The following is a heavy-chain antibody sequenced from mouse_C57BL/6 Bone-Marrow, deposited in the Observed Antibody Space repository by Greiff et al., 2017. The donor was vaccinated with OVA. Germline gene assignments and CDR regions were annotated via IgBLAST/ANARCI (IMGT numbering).Heavy chain of an antibody. CDR3: ARKLDLLSYYAMDY. D-gene: IGHD2-1*01. V-gene: IGHV1-64*01. Sequence: VQLQQPGAELVKPGASVKLSCKASGYTFTSYWMHWVKQRPGQGLEWIGMIHPNSGSTNYNEKFKSKATLTVAKSSSTAYMQLSSLTSEDSAVYYCARKLDLLSYYAMDYWGQGTSVTVSS. J-gene: IGHJ4*01. CDR1: GYTFTSYW. CDR2: IHPNSGST.